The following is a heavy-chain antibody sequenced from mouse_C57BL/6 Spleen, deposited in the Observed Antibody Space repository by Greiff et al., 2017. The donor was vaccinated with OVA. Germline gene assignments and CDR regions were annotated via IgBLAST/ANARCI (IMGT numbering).Heavy chain of an antibody. D-gene: IGHD1-1*01. CDR1: GFTFNTYA. CDR2: IRSKSSNYAT. V-gene: IGHV10-3*01. CDR3: VREGITTVPYYLDY. J-gene: IGHJ2*01. Sequence: EVQRVESGGGLVQPKGSLKLSCAASGFTFNTYAMHWVRQAPGKGLEWVARIRSKSSNYATYYADSVKDRFTISRDDSQSMLYLQMNNLKTEDTAMYYCVREGITTVPYYLDYWGQGTTLTVSS.